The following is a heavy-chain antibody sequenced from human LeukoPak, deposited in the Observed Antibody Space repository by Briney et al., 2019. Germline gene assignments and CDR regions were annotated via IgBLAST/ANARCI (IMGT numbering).Heavy chain of an antibody. J-gene: IGHJ4*02. CDR1: GYTFTSYG. V-gene: IGHV1-18*01. CDR2: ISACNGNT. Sequence: ASLKVSCMASGYTFTSYGISWVRQAPGQGLEWMGWISACNGNTNYAQTLQGRVTMTTDTPTSAAYMELRSLRSDDTAVYYCARYFTTVPLDYRGQGTLVTVPP. D-gene: IGHD4-17*01. CDR3: ARYFTTVPLDY.